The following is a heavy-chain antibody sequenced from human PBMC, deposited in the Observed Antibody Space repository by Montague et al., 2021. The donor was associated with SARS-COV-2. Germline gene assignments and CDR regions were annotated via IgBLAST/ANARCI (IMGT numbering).Heavy chain of an antibody. Sequence: SLRLSCAASGFTFSSYAMHWVRQAPGKGLEWVAVISYDGSNKYYADPVKGRFTISREMNSLRAEDTAVYYCARDNYDYVWGSYRYIYWGQGTLVTVSS. D-gene: IGHD3-16*02. J-gene: IGHJ4*02. V-gene: IGHV3-30*04. CDR2: ISYDGSNK. CDR1: GFTFSSYA. CDR3: ARDNYDYVWGSYRYIY.